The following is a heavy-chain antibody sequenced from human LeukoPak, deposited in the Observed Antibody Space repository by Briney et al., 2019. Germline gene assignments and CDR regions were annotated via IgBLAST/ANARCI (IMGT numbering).Heavy chain of an antibody. D-gene: IGHD3-22*01. CDR3: AKDSRDSSGSYSLRDY. J-gene: IGHJ4*02. V-gene: IGHV3-23*01. CDR2: IAGSGAYT. CDR1: GFTFNSYA. Sequence: GGSLRLSCAASGFTFNSYAMSWVGPATGKGRESVSAIAGSGAYTYYEDAVKGRFTISRDNSKNTLYLQMNSLSAEDTAIYYCAKDSRDSSGSYSLRDYWGQGTLVTVSS.